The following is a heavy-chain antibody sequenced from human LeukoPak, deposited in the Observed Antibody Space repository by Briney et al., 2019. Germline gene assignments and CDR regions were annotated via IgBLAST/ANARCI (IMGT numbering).Heavy chain of an antibody. CDR1: GFIFSSYA. CDR3: AKRDRRGYGVLQGYY. J-gene: IGHJ4*02. V-gene: IGHV3-23*01. Sequence: GGSLRLSCAASGFIFSSYAMSWVRQAPGKGLEWVSAISGSGGSTYYADSVKGRFTISRDNSKNTLYLQMNSLRAEDTGVSYCAKRDRRGYGVLQGYYWGQGTLVTVSS. D-gene: IGHD5-12*01. CDR2: ISGSGGST.